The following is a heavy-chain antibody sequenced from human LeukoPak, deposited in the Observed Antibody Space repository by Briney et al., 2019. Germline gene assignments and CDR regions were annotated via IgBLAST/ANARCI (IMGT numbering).Heavy chain of an antibody. D-gene: IGHD2-15*01. CDR3: ARDRAATQDWVEFDP. CDR1: GGSFSGYY. CDR2: IRGSGDT. V-gene: IGHV3-66*03. J-gene: IGHJ5*02. Sequence: ETLSLTCAVYGGSFSGYYWSWVRQAPGKGLEWVSLIRGSGDTFYADSVKGRFTISRDDSKNTVYLRMNSLRVEDTAVYFCARDRAATQDWVEFDPWGQGTLVTVSS.